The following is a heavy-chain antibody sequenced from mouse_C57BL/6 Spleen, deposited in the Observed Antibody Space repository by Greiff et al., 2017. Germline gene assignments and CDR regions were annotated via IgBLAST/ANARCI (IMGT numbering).Heavy chain of an antibody. J-gene: IGHJ4*01. CDR2: IYPGSGST. CDR3: ARASYSNYGGGAMDY. V-gene: IGHV1-55*01. D-gene: IGHD2-5*01. CDR1: GYTFTSYW. Sequence: QVQLQQPGAELVKPGASVKMSCKASGYTFTSYWITWVKQRPGQGLEWIGDIYPGSGSTNYNEKFKSKATLTVDTSSSTAYMQLSRLTSEDSAVYYCARASYSNYGGGAMDYWGQGTSGTVSS.